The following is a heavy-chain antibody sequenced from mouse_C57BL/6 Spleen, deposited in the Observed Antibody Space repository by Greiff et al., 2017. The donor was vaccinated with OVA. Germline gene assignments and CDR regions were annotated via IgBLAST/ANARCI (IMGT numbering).Heavy chain of an antibody. D-gene: IGHD4-1*01. CDR1: GFTIKNTY. Sequence: VQLQQSVAELVRPGASVKLSCTASGFTIKNTYMHWVKQRPEQGLEWIGRIDPANGITKSAPKFKGKATITAETSASTAYRQCSSLTAEDTAIYYCASWDGAMDYWGQGTSGTVSA. J-gene: IGHJ4*01. CDR3: ASWDGAMDY. V-gene: IGHV14-3*01. CDR2: IDPANGIT.